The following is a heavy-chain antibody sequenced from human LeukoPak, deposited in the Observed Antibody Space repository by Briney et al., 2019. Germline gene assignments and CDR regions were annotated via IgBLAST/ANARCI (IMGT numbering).Heavy chain of an antibody. CDR2: INPNSGGT. D-gene: IGHD1-20*01. Sequence: GATLKVSCKASGYSFTGYYMHWVRHAPGQGLEWMGGINPNSGGTNYAQKFQGWVTMTRDTSISTAYMELSRLRSDDTAVYYCARGGITGTTRGPTRLNHAFDIWGQGTMVTVSS. CDR3: ARGGITGTTRGPTRLNHAFDI. V-gene: IGHV1-2*04. CDR1: GYSFTGYY. J-gene: IGHJ3*02.